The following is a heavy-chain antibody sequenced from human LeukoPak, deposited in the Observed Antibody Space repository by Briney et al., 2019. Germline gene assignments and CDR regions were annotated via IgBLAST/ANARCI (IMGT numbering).Heavy chain of an antibody. Sequence: SETLSLTCTVSGGSISSYYWSWIRQPPGKGLEWIGYIYYSGSTNYNPSLKSRVTISVDTSKNQFSLKLSSVTAADTAVYYCARSYGSGSYYNYWGQGTLVTVSS. D-gene: IGHD3-10*01. J-gene: IGHJ4*02. CDR2: IYYSGST. CDR3: ARSYGSGSYYNY. V-gene: IGHV4-59*08. CDR1: GGSISSYY.